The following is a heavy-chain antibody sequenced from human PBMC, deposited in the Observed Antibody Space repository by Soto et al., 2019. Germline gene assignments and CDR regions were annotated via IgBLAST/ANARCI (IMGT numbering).Heavy chain of an antibody. J-gene: IGHJ4*02. CDR1: GFTFSSYA. V-gene: IGHV3-30-3*01. CDR3: ARDLGPYTVTTEGAYFDY. CDR2: ISYDGSNK. Sequence: PGGSLRLSCAASGFTFSSYAMHWVRQAPGKGLEWVAVISYDGSNKYYADSVKGRFTISRDNSKNTLYLQMNSLRAEDTAVYYCARDLGPYTVTTEGAYFDYWGQGTLVTVSS. D-gene: IGHD4-17*01.